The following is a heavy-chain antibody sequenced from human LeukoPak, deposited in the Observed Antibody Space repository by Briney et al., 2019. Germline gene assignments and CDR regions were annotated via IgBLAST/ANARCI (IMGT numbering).Heavy chain of an antibody. Sequence: ASVKVSCKASGYTFTSYAMNWVRQAPGQGLEWMGWMNPNSGNTGYAQKFQGRVTMTRNTSISTAYMELSSLRSEDTAVYYCARDLGGYDSSGYDYWGQGTLVTVSS. CDR1: GYTFTSYA. V-gene: IGHV1-8*02. CDR2: MNPNSGNT. J-gene: IGHJ4*02. CDR3: ARDLGGYDSSGYDY. D-gene: IGHD3-22*01.